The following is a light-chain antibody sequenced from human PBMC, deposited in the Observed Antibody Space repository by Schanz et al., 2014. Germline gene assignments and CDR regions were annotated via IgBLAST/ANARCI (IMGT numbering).Light chain of an antibody. Sequence: QSALTQPASVSGSPGQSITISCTGTSSDVGGYNFVSWYQQHPGKAPKVIIYDVSNRPSGVSNRFSGSKSGNTASLTISGLQAEDEADYYFSSYTSSSTFVVFGGGTKLTVL. CDR2: DVS. CDR3: SSYTSSSTFVV. V-gene: IGLV2-14*03. CDR1: SSDVGGYNF. J-gene: IGLJ2*01.